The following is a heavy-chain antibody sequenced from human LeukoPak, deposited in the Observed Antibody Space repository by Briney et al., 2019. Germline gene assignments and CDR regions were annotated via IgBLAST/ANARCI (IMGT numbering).Heavy chain of an antibody. CDR3: ARMGVSYYYDSSTYYPVAFDV. CDR1: GYSISSGYY. V-gene: IGHV4-38-2*01. CDR2: IFHSGSI. J-gene: IGHJ3*01. Sequence: PSETLSLTCAVSGYSISSGYYWGWIRQSPGRGLEWIVTIFHSGSIYYNPSLKNPVTLSVDTSKNQFSLKLNSVNAADTAVYYCARMGVSYYYDSSTYYPVAFDVWGQGTIVTVSS. D-gene: IGHD3-22*01.